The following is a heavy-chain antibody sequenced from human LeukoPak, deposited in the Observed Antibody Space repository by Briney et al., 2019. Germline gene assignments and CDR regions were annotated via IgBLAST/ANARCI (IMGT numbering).Heavy chain of an antibody. V-gene: IGHV3-33*06. J-gene: IGHJ4*02. CDR3: VKGGDGFNFGDH. CDR2: IWSDARKT. Sequence: PGGSLRLSCAASGFSFSNFGMHWVRQTPGKGLEWVALIWSDARKTHYADSVMGRFTIPRDNSENTLYLQMNSLRVEDTAVYYCVKGGDGFNFGDHWGQGNRVTVSS. CDR1: GFSFSNFG. D-gene: IGHD5-24*01.